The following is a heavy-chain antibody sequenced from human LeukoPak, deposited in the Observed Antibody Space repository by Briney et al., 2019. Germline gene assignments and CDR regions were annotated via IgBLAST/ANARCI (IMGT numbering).Heavy chain of an antibody. J-gene: IGHJ4*02. D-gene: IGHD5-18*01. CDR1: GYSFTGYY. V-gene: IGHV1-2*04. CDR2: INPNSGGT. Sequence: ASVKVSCKASGYSFTGYYIHWVRQAPGQGLEWMGWINPNSGGTNSAQKFQGWVTMTRDTSINTAYMELSRLKSDDTAVYYCARGYSYGVFDYWGQGTLVTVSS. CDR3: ARGYSYGVFDY.